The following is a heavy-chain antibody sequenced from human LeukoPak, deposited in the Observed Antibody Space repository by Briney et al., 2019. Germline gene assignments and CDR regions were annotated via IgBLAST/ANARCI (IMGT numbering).Heavy chain of an antibody. Sequence: ASVKVSCKVSGYTFTSYDINWVRQATGQGLEWMGWMNPNSGNTGYAQKFQGRVTITRDTSASTAYMELSSLRSEDTAVYYCAMGEWAGYYFDYWGQGTLVTVSS. CDR3: AMGEWAGYYFDY. CDR1: GYTFTSYD. D-gene: IGHD3/OR15-3a*01. V-gene: IGHV1-8*01. J-gene: IGHJ4*02. CDR2: MNPNSGNT.